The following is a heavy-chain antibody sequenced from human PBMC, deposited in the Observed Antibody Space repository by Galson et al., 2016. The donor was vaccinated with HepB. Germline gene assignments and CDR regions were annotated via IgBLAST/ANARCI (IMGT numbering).Heavy chain of an antibody. Sequence: SLRLSCAASGFTFSSYVMSWVRQAPGKGLEWVSGIGGSGGSTYYADSVKGRFTIPRDNSKNTLYLQMNSLRAEDTAVYYCAKSLIVGPTMNWYFDLWGRGTLVTVSS. CDR2: IGGSGGST. J-gene: IGHJ2*01. V-gene: IGHV3-23*01. CDR3: AKSLIVGPTMNWYFDL. D-gene: IGHD1-26*01. CDR1: GFTFSSYV.